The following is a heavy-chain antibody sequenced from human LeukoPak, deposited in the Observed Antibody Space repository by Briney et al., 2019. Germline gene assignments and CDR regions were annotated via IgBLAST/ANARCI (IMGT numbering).Heavy chain of an antibody. J-gene: IGHJ4*02. D-gene: IGHD3-22*01. CDR2: ISGSGGST. CDR3: AKRPTYYYDSSGYYFDY. V-gene: IGHV3-23*01. CDR1: GFTFSSYA. Sequence: PGGSPRLSCAASGFTFSSYAMSWVRQAPGEGLEWVSAISGSGGSTYYADSVKGRFTISRDNSKNTLYLQMNSLRAEDTAVYYCAKRPTYYYDSSGYYFDYWGQGTLVTVSS.